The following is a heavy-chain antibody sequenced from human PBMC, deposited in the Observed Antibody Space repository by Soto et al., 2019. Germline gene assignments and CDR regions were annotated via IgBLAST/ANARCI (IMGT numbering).Heavy chain of an antibody. J-gene: IGHJ4*02. D-gene: IGHD2-8*01. CDR2: ISGSGGST. Sequence: AGGSLRLSCAASGFTFSNSALSWVRQAPGKGLEWVSAISGSGGSTYYTDSVKGRFTISRDNSKNTLYLQMDSLRVDDTAVYYCAQSRRDGPSFFDYWGQGTQVTVSS. V-gene: IGHV3-23*01. CDR1: GFTFSNSA. CDR3: AQSRRDGPSFFDY.